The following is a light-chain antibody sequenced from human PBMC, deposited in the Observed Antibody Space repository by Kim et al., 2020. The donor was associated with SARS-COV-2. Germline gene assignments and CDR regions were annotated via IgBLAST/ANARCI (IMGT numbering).Light chain of an antibody. CDR1: QSVGNN. CDR2: GVS. V-gene: IGKV3-15*01. J-gene: IGKJ1*01. Sequence: SPGERATLSCSASQSVGNNLAWFQQRPGQAPRLLIYGVSIRATGIPARFSGSGSATEFTLTIGGLQSEDFALYYCQQYNNRPPWTFGQGTKVDIK. CDR3: QQYNNRPPWT.